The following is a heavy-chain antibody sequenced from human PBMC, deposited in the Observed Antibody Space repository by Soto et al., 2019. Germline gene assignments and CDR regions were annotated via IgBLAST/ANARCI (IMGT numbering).Heavy chain of an antibody. CDR3: AGQGFGQLHGLVDV. D-gene: IGHD3-10*01. Sequence: QVQLQESGPGLVKPSETLSLTCSVSGGSITSHYCSWFRQPPGKGLEWIGYIHHSGSTSYNPSLKSRVTMCVDTSRTPFSLKVNSVTAADSALYYWAGQGFGQLHGLVDVWGPGTTVTVSS. CDR1: GGSITSHY. J-gene: IGHJ6*02. CDR2: IHHSGST. V-gene: IGHV4-59*08.